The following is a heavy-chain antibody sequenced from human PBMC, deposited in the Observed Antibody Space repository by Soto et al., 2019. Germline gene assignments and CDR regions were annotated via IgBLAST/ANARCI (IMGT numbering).Heavy chain of an antibody. CDR1: GYASLSYA. V-gene: IGHV1-3*01. J-gene: IGHJ4*02. CDR3: AREVPGVTSFDY. D-gene: IGHD3-10*01. CDR2: INAGVDGT. Sequence: QVQLVQSGREMMQPGASVKVSCKDSGYASLSYAMYWVRQAHGQVYEWLGWINAGVDGTMYSERFQGRGRITKDTSANPVYIELQGLTSEDRAVFCCAREVPGVTSFDYWGQGTLVSVSS.